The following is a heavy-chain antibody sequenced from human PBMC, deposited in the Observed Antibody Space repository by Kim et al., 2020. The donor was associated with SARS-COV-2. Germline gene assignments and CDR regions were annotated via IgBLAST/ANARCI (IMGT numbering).Heavy chain of an antibody. V-gene: IGHV1-8*01. CDR3: ASFVAAAGKSY. CDR2: MSPDSGNT. Sequence: ASVKVSCKASGYTFTNYDINWVRQATGQGLEWMGWMSPDSGNTGYAQNFQGRVTMTRNTSISTAYMELSSLRSEDTAVYYCASFVAAAGKSYWGQGTLVTVSS. D-gene: IGHD6-13*01. J-gene: IGHJ4*02. CDR1: GYTFTNYD.